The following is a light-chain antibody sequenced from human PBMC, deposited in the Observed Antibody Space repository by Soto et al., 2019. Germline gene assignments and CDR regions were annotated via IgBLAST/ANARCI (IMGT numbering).Light chain of an antibody. J-gene: IGLJ2*01. Sequence: QSALTQPASVSGSPGQSITISCTGTSSDVGSYNLVSWYQQHPGKVPKVMIYEVNKRPSGVSNRFSGSKSGNTASLTISGLQAEDEADYYCCSYAGSSTFVVFGGGTKLTVL. CDR3: CSYAGSSTFVV. V-gene: IGLV2-23*02. CDR2: EVN. CDR1: SSDVGSYNL.